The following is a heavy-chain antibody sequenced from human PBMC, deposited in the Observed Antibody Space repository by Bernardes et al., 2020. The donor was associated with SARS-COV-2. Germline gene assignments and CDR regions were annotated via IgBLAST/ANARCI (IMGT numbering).Heavy chain of an antibody. V-gene: IGHV3-23*01. CDR2: IGAGGGVR. J-gene: IGHJ4*02. CDR1: GFTFSSYA. CDR3: ARGNYCHRVDCYSVFDF. Sequence: GGSLSLSCAASGFTFSSYAMIWVRQAPGKGPEFVSAIGAGGGVRNYADSVKGRFTISRDNSKNTVSLQMNSLRGEDTALYYCARGNYCHRVDCYSVFDFWGQGTLVTVSS. D-gene: IGHD2-21*02.